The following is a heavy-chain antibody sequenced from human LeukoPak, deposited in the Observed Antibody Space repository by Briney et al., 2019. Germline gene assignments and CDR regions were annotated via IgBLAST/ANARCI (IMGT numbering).Heavy chain of an antibody. J-gene: IGHJ3*02. V-gene: IGHV3-66*01. Sequence: PGGSLRLSCAASGFTVSSNYMSWVRQAPGKGLEWVSVIYSGGSTYYADSVKGRFTISRDNSKNTLYLQMNSLRAEDTAVYYCARGERAVTDAFDIWGQGTMVTVSS. CDR1: GFTVSSNY. D-gene: IGHD2-15*01. CDR2: IYSGGST. CDR3: ARGERAVTDAFDI.